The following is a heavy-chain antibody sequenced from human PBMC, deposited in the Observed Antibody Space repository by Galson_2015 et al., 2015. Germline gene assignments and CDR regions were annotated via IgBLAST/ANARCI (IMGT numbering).Heavy chain of an antibody. V-gene: IGHV3-21*01. CDR1: AFTFSSYS. Sequence: SLRLSCAASAFTFSSYSMNWVRQAPGKGLEWVSSISSSSSYIYYADSVKGRFTISRDNAKNSLYLRMNSLRDEDTAVYYCARDLNYDCWSGYSPSMWFDPWGQGTLVTVSS. CDR3: ARDLNYDCWSGYSPSMWFDP. J-gene: IGHJ5*02. D-gene: IGHD3-3*01. CDR2: ISSSSSYI.